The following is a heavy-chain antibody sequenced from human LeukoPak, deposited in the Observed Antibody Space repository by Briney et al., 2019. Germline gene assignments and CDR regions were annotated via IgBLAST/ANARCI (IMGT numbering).Heavy chain of an antibody. CDR2: ISGGGVTT. J-gene: IGHJ6*02. CDR1: GFTSIAYA. Sequence: RPGGSLRLSCVGSGFTSIAYALTWARQAPGKGLEWVSGISGGGVTTYYADSVKGRFTTSRDNSKNTLYLQMNSLRADATAIYYCARNQQLGGHTYYSYGMAVWGQGTTVTVSS. V-gene: IGHV3-23*01. D-gene: IGHD3-16*01. CDR3: ARNQQLGGHTYYSYGMAV.